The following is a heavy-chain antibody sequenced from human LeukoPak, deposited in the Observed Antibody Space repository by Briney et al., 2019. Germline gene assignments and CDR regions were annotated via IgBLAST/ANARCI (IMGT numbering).Heavy chain of an antibody. Sequence: PGGSLRLSCAVSGFTVSSNYVGWVRQAPGKGLEWVSVIYAGGSGTTYYAESVKGRFTISRDNSKNTLYLKMNSLRAEDTAVYYCAKEGSNGDFDYWGQGTLVTVSS. CDR1: GFTVSSNY. V-gene: IGHV3-66*01. CDR3: AKEGSNGDFDY. D-gene: IGHD1-26*01. CDR2: IYAGGSGTT. J-gene: IGHJ4*02.